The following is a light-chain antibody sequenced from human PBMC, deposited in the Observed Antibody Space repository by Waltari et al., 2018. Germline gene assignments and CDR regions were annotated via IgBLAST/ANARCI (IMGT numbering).Light chain of an antibody. CDR1: QSVGSY. CDR3: QQYSSSPFT. Sequence: VILTQSPATLSLSPGERATLPCRASQSVGSYLAWYQQKPGQAPSLIIYGASRRPTRIADRFSANGSGTEFTLPISSLEPEDFIVYYCQQYSSSPFTFGPGTKLDVK. J-gene: IGKJ3*01. CDR2: GAS. V-gene: IGKV3-20*01.